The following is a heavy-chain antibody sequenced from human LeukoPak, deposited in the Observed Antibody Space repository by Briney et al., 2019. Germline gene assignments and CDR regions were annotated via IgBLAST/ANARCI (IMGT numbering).Heavy chain of an antibody. CDR2: INSDGGTT. V-gene: IGHV3-74*01. Sequence: GGSLRLSCGASGFTFGTYWMHWVRQAPGKGLVWVSGINSDGGTTTYADSVKGRFTISRDNAKNTLYLQMNNLRAEDTAIYYXXXXSYVSGSYYRLFYWGQGTLVTVSS. J-gene: IGHJ4*02. D-gene: IGHD3-10*01. CDR3: XXXSYVSGSYYRLFY. CDR1: GFTFGTYW.